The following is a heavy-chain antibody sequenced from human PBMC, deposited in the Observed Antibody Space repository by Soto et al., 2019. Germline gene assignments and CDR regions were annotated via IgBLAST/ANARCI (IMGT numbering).Heavy chain of an antibody. V-gene: IGHV4-34*01. CDR3: ARGRLWFGERVSFDP. D-gene: IGHD3-10*01. CDR1: GGSFSGYY. CDR2: INHSGST. Sequence: SETLSLTCAVYGGSFSGYYWSWIRQPPGKGLEWIGEINHSGSTNYNPSLKSRVTISVDTSKNQFSLKLSSVTAADTAVYYCARGRLWFGERVSFDPWGQGTLVTVSS. J-gene: IGHJ5*02.